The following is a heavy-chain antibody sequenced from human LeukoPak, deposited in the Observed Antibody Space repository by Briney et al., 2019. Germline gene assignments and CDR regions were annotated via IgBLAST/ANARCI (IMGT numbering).Heavy chain of an antibody. V-gene: IGHV3-30*02. CDR2: IRYDGSNK. D-gene: IGHD3-10*01. Sequence: GGSLRLSCAASGFTFSSYGMHWVRQAPGKGLEWVAFIRYDGSNKYYADSVKGRFTISRDNSKNTLYLQMNSLRAEDTAVYYCARSSPPKGDNVLLWFGELLWNWFDPWGQGTLVTVSS. CDR1: GFTFSSYG. J-gene: IGHJ5*02. CDR3: ARSSPPKGDNVLLWFGELLWNWFDP.